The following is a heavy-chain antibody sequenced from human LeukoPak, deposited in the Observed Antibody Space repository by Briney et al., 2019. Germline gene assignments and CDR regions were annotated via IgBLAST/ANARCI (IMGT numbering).Heavy chain of an antibody. CDR3: AFHYGSGSYNWFDP. D-gene: IGHD3-10*01. J-gene: IGHJ5*02. CDR2: ISAYNGNT. Sequence: ASVKVSCKASGYTFTSYGISWVRQAPGQGLEWVGWISAYNGNTNYAQKLQGRVTMTTDTSTSTAYMELRSLRSDDTAVYYCAFHYGSGSYNWFDPWGQGTLVTVSS. V-gene: IGHV1-18*01. CDR1: GYTFTSYG.